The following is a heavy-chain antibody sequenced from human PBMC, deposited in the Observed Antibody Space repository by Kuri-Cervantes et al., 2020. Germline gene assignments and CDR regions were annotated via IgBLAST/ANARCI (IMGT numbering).Heavy chain of an antibody. Sequence: SLKIPWAASGFTFRSYGMHLVRQAPGKGLGWVAVISYDGSNKYYPDSVKARFTISRDNSKNTLYLQMNGLRAEDTAVYYCARPADYGDGADYFDYWGQGTLVTVSS. CDR2: ISYDGSNK. J-gene: IGHJ4*02. V-gene: IGHV3-30*03. D-gene: IGHD4-17*01. CDR3: ARPADYGDGADYFDY. CDR1: GFTFRSYG.